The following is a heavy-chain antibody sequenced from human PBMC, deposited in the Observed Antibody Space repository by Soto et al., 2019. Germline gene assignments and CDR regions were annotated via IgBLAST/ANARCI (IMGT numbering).Heavy chain of an antibody. Sequence: SETLSLTCTVSGGSISSGDYYWSWIRHPPGKGLEWIGYIYYSGSTYYNPSLKSRVTISVDTSKNQFSLKLSSVTAADTAVYYCARDRRFGEVSASHYYGMDVWGQGTTVTV. CDR2: IYYSGST. V-gene: IGHV4-30-4*01. CDR1: GGSISSGDYY. D-gene: IGHD3-10*01. J-gene: IGHJ6*02. CDR3: ARDRRFGEVSASHYYGMDV.